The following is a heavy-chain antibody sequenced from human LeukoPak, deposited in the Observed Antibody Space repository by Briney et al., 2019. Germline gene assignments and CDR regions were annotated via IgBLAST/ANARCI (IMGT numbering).Heavy chain of an antibody. D-gene: IGHD6-13*01. V-gene: IGHV4-39*07. CDR2: IYSTGGT. J-gene: IGHJ5*02. CDR1: GDSISSGAYY. Sequence: SETLSLTCTVSGDSISSGAYYWGWIRQPPGKGLEWIGSIYSTGGTNYNPSLKSRVTISVDTSKNQFSLKLSSVTAADTAVYYCARGRIAAAWGQGTLVTVSS. CDR3: ARGRIAAA.